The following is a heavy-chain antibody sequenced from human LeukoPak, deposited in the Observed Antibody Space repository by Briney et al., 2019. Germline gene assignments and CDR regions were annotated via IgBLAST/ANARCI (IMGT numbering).Heavy chain of an antibody. J-gene: IGHJ4*02. CDR3: ARDHDTYYDFWSGYLADFDY. CDR2: ISAYNGNT. Sequence: ASVKVSCKASGYTFTSYGISWVRQAPGQGVEWMGWISAYNGNTNYAQKLQGRVTMTTDTSTSTAYMELRSLRSDDTAVYYCARDHDTYYDFWSGYLADFDYWGQGTLVTVSS. V-gene: IGHV1-18*01. CDR1: GYTFTSYG. D-gene: IGHD3-3*01.